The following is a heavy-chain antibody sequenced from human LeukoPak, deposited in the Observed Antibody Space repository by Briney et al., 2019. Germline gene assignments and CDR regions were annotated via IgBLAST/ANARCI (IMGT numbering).Heavy chain of an antibody. V-gene: IGHV3-23*01. D-gene: IGHD3-16*02. CDR1: GFTFSSYA. J-gene: IGHJ3*02. CDR2: ISGSGGST. CDR3: AKVMITFGGVIGRGAFDI. Sequence: GGSLRLSCAASGFTFSSYAMSWVRQAPGKGLEWVSAISGSGGSTYYADSVKGRFTISRDNSKNTLYLQMNSLRAEDTAVYYCAKVMITFGGVIGRGAFDIWGQGTMVTVSS.